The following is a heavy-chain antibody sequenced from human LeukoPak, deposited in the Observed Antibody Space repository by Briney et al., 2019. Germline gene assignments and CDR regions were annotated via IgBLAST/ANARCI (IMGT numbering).Heavy chain of an antibody. Sequence: ASVKVSCKVSGYTLTELSMHWVRQAPGKGLEWMGGFDPEDGETIYAQKFQGRVTMTEDTSTDTAYMELSSLRSEDMAVYYCATERNVLRFLGYYYYGMDVWGQGTTVTVSS. V-gene: IGHV1-24*01. D-gene: IGHD3-3*01. J-gene: IGHJ6*02. CDR1: GYTLTELS. CDR3: ATERNVLRFLGYYYYGMDV. CDR2: FDPEDGET.